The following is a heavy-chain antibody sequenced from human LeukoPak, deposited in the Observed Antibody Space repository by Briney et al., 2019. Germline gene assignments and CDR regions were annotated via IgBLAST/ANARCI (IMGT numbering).Heavy chain of an antibody. J-gene: IGHJ6*02. Sequence: SETLSLTCAVYGGSFSGYYWSWIRQPPGKGLEWIGEINHSGSTNYNPSLKSRVTISVDTSKDQFSLKLSSVTAADTAVYYCARACSSSSCGMDVWGQGTTVTVSS. V-gene: IGHV4-34*01. CDR3: ARACSSSSCGMDV. D-gene: IGHD6-13*01. CDR2: INHSGST. CDR1: GGSFSGYY.